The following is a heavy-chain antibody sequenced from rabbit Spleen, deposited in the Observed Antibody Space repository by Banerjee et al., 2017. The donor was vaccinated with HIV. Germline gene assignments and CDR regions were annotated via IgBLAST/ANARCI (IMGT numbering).Heavy chain of an antibody. CDR3: ARDLIGIIGWNFYL. Sequence: QEQLEESGGGLVKPGGTLTLTCKASGFDLSQNYVMCWVRQAPGKGLEWIGCIGSNSGNTYYASWAKGRFTISTSTSLNTVTLQMTSLTAADTATYFCARDLIGIIGWNFYLWGQGTLITVS. V-gene: IGHV1S43*01. D-gene: IGHD1-1*01. CDR2: IGSNSGNT. J-gene: IGHJ6*01. CDR1: GFDLSQNYV.